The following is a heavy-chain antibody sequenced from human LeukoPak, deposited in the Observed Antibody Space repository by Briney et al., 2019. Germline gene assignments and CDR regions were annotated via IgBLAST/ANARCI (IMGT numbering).Heavy chain of an antibody. D-gene: IGHD1-26*01. Sequence: ASVKVSCKASGYTFTCYYMHWVRQAPGQGLEWMGWINPNSGGTNYAQKFQGRGTMTRDTSISTAYMELSRLRSDDTAAYYCARGQWELLDEDYFDYWGQGTLVTVSS. CDR1: GYTFTCYY. CDR2: INPNSGGT. CDR3: ARGQWELLDEDYFDY. V-gene: IGHV1-2*02. J-gene: IGHJ4*02.